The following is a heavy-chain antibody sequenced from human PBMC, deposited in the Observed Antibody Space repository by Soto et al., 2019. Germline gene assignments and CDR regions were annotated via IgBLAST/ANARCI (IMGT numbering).Heavy chain of an antibody. V-gene: IGHV4-30-2*01. CDR3: VSSKYDVVAGSAWFDP. D-gene: IGHD2-21*01. CDR2: MYHSGNT. Sequence: QLQLQESGSGLVKPSETLSFNCAVSGGSITSGGYSWGWIRQPPGQGLEWIGYMYHSGNTYYNPSLMGRVTISLDHSRNQFSLRLNSVSAADTAVYFCVSSKYDVVAGSAWFDPWGQGTLVTVSS. J-gene: IGHJ5*02. CDR1: GGSITSGGYS.